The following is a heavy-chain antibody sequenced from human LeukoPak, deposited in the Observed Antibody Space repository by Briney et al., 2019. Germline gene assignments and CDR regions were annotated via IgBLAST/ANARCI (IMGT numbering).Heavy chain of an antibody. D-gene: IGHD3-22*01. V-gene: IGHV3-7*01. Sequence: GGSLRLSCAASGFTFSNYWMSWVRQAPEKGLEWVANIKQDGSEKYYVDSVKGRFTISRDNAKNSLYLQMNSLRAEDTAVYYCARGSDSSGYSNWFDPWGQGTLVTVSS. CDR2: IKQDGSEK. J-gene: IGHJ5*02. CDR3: ARGSDSSGYSNWFDP. CDR1: GFTFSNYW.